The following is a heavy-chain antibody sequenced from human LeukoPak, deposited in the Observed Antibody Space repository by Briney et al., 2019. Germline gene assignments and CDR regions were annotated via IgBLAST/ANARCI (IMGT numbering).Heavy chain of an antibody. J-gene: IGHJ4*02. V-gene: IGHV1-18*01. Sequence: ASVTVSFTGSGYTFTIYGISWVRQAPGQGLEWMGWISAYNGNTNYAQKLQGRVTMTTDTSTSTAYMELRSLRSDDTAVYYCARDSDPFVVVPAAVFDYWGQGTLVTVSS. D-gene: IGHD2-2*01. CDR2: ISAYNGNT. CDR3: ARDSDPFVVVPAAVFDY. CDR1: GYTFTIYG.